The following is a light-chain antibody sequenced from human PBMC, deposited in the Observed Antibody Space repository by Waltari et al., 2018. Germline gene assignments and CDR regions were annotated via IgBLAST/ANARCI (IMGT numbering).Light chain of an antibody. Sequence: EIVLTQSPGTLSFSPGERATLSCRDSQSVTSNSLGWYQQTPGQATRLLIYGASSRATGIGDRFSGSGSGTDFILTISRLESEDFAVYYCQQYGTSPYTFGQGTKLEIK. V-gene: IGKV3-20*01. CDR2: GAS. J-gene: IGKJ2*01. CDR3: QQYGTSPYT. CDR1: QSVTSNS.